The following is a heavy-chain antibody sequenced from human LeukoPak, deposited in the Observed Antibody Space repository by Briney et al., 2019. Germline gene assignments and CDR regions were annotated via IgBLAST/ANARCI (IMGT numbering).Heavy chain of an antibody. CDR1: GYIFTGYY. CDR3: ARDQGSLTRSWYTGY. V-gene: IGHV1-2*06. CDR2: INPNSGGT. D-gene: IGHD6-13*01. Sequence: ASVKVSCKASGYIFTGYYMHWVRQAPGQGLEWMGRINPNSGGTNYAQKFQGRVTMTRDTSITTAYMDLSSLTPDDTAVYFCARDQGSLTRSWYTGYWGQGTQVTVSS. J-gene: IGHJ4*02.